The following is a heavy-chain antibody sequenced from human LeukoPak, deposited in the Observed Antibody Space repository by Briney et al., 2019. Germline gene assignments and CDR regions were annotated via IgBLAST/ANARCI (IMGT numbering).Heavy chain of an antibody. CDR3: ARDAPQWRNAFDF. V-gene: IGHV1-18*01. Sequence: ASVKVSCKASGYTFTSTGFCWVRQAPGQGLAWMGWVSSYNGNTNYAQKFQGRVTMTTDTSTNTAYMELRSLRSDDTAVYFCARDAPQWRNAFDFWGQGTMVTVSS. D-gene: IGHD6-19*01. J-gene: IGHJ3*01. CDR1: GYTFTSTG. CDR2: VSSYNGNT.